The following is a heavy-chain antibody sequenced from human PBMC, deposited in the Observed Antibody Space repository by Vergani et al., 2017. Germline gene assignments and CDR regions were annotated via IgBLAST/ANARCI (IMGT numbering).Heavy chain of an antibody. V-gene: IGHV4-34*01. CDR2: INHSGST. J-gene: IGHJ1*01. D-gene: IGHD3-16*01. CDR3: ARGGPYYDYVWGSYKAPFQH. Sequence: QVQLQQWGAGLLKPSETLSLTCAVYGGSFSGYYWSWIRQPPGKGLEWIGEINHSGSTNYNPSLKSRVTISVDTSKNQFSLKLSSVTAADTAVYYCARGGPYYDYVWGSYKAPFQHWGQGTLVTASS. CDR1: GGSFSGYY.